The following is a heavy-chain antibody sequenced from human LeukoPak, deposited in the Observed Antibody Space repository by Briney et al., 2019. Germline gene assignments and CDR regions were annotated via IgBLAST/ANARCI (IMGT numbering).Heavy chain of an antibody. D-gene: IGHD3-22*01. CDR1: GFTFSSYW. CDR2: IKQDGSEK. CDR3: ARERVVITGVSDY. V-gene: IGHV3-7*03. Sequence: GGSLRLSCAASGFTFSSYWMSWVRQAPGKGLEWVANIKQDGSEKYYVDSVKGRFTISRDNAKDSLYLQMNSLRAEDTAVYYCARERVVITGVSDYWGQGTLVTVSS. J-gene: IGHJ4*02.